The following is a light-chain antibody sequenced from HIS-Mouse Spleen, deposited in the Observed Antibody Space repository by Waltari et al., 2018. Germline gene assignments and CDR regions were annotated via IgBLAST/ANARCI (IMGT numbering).Light chain of an antibody. V-gene: IGKV3-15*01. Sequence: EIVVTQSPATLSVSPGERATLSCRASQSVSSNLAWYQQKPGQAHRLLIYGASTRATGIPARFSGSGSGTEFTLTISSLQSEDFAVYYCHQYNNWPPRTFGGGTKVEIK. CDR1: QSVSSN. CDR2: GAS. J-gene: IGKJ4*01. CDR3: HQYNNWPPRT.